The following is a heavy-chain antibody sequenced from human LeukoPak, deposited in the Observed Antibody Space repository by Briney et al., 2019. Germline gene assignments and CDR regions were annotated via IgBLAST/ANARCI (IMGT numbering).Heavy chain of an antibody. Sequence: GSSVKVSCKASGGTFSSYAISWVRQAPGQGLEWMGGIIPMFGSANYAQKFLGRVTITADESTSTAYMELRSLRPEDTAVYYCARSKGLLGYSSRWIDYWGQGTLVTVSS. CDR1: GGTFSSYA. CDR3: ARSKGLLGYSSRWIDY. CDR2: IIPMFGSA. J-gene: IGHJ4*02. V-gene: IGHV1-69*01. D-gene: IGHD6-13*01.